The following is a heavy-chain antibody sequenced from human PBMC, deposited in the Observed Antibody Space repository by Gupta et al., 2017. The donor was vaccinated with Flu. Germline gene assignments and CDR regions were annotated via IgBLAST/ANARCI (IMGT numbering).Heavy chain of an antibody. CDR3: ARMVGYSANQVRLDY. Sequence: QVLLVQSGAGVKKPGASVKVYCKASGYTFTSYDINWVRQAPGQGLEWMGWMNPSRDNTGYAQTVQGRITMTRDTSISTFYMELSSLRSEDTAVYYCARMVGYSANQVRLDYWGQGTLVTVSS. V-gene: IGHV1-8*01. CDR1: GYTFTSYD. D-gene: IGHD1-26*01. CDR2: MNPSRDNT. J-gene: IGHJ4*02.